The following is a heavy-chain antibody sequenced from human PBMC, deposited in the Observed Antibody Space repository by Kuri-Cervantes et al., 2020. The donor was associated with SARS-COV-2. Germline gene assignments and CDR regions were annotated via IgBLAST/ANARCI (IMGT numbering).Heavy chain of an antibody. CDR1: GGSISRGGYY. CDR2: IYHSGST. J-gene: IGHJ5*02. D-gene: IGHD6-13*01. CDR3: ARSPGIAAAGTNWFDP. V-gene: IGHV4-30-2*01. Sequence: SETLSLTCTVSGGSISRGGYYWSWIRQPPGKGLEWIGYIYHSGSTYYNPSLKSRVTISVDRSKNQFSLKLSSVTAADTAVYYCARSPGIAAAGTNWFDPWGQGTLVTVSS.